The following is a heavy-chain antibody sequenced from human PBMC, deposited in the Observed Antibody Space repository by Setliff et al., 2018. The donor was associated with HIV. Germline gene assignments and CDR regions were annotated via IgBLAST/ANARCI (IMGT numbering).Heavy chain of an antibody. V-gene: IGHV4-59*12. D-gene: IGHD6-19*01. CDR3: ARDPNTGWYYLDF. Sequence: SETLSLTCTVSGGSISSYYWSWIRQPPGKGLEWIGYIFYSGSTNYNPSLKSRLTMSVDSSGNQFSLTLTSVTAADTAVYYCARDPNTGWYYLDFWGPGALVTVPQ. J-gene: IGHJ4*02. CDR1: GGSISSYY. CDR2: IFYSGST.